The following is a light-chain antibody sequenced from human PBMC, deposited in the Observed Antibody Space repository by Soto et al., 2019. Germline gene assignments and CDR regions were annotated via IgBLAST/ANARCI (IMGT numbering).Light chain of an antibody. V-gene: IGLV1-44*01. Sequence: QSVLTQPPSASGTPGQRVTISCSGGSSNIGTNAVNWYQQLPGTAPKLLIYNNNQRPSGVPDRFSGYKYGSSASLAISGLQSEDEADYYCAAWDDSLNGYGFGTGTKVPVL. CDR3: AAWDDSLNGYG. J-gene: IGLJ1*01. CDR2: NNN. CDR1: SSNIGTNA.